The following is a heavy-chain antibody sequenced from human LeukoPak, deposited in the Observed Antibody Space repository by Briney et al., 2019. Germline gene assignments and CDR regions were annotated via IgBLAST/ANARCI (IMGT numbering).Heavy chain of an antibody. CDR1: GGSISSGGYY. Sequence: SETESLTCTVSGGSISSGGYYWSWIRQHPGKGLEWIGYIYYSGSTYYNPSLKSRVTISVDTSKNQFSLKLSSVTAADTAVYYCTAYYYDSSGYLDYWGQGTLVTVSS. CDR2: IYYSGST. V-gene: IGHV4-31*03. CDR3: TAYYYDSSGYLDY. D-gene: IGHD3-22*01. J-gene: IGHJ4*02.